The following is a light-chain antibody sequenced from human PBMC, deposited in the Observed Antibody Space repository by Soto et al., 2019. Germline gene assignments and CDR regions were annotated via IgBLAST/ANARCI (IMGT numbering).Light chain of an antibody. Sequence: EIVLTQSPGTLSLSPGERATLSCRASQSVSSSYLAWYQQKPGQAPRLLIYGASSRATGIADGFSGSGSGTDFTLTISRLEPEDFAMYYCQQYGSSPTTFGQGTKVDIK. CDR1: QSVSSSY. V-gene: IGKV3-20*01. J-gene: IGKJ1*01. CDR2: GAS. CDR3: QQYGSSPTT.